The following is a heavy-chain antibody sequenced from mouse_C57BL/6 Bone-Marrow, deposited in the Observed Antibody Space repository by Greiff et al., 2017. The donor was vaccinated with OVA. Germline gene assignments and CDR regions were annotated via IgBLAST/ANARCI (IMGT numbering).Heavy chain of an antibody. CDR3: AKKNAHRYFDV. CDR1: GFSLTSYG. Sequence: QVHVKQSGPGLVQPSQSLSITCTVSGFSLTSYGVHWVRQPPGKGLEWLGVIWSGGSTDYNAAFISRLSISKDNSNSQVFFKMNSLQADDTAIYYCAKKNAHRYFDVWGTGTTVTVSS. J-gene: IGHJ1*03. CDR2: IWSGGST. V-gene: IGHV2-4*01.